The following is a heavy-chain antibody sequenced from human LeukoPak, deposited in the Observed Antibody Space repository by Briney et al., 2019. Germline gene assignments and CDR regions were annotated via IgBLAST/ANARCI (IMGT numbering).Heavy chain of an antibody. V-gene: IGHV3-74*01. CDR2: IDSDGSGP. CDR3: ARDSIAVTGDFDF. CDR1: GFTFSSYW. Sequence: PGGSLRLSCAASGFTFSSYWMHWVRQTPGKGLVWVSLIDSDGSGPTYAGSVKGRFTISRDNSKNTLYLQMNSLRAEDTAVYYCARDSIAVTGDFDFWGQGTLVTVSS. D-gene: IGHD6-19*01. J-gene: IGHJ4*02.